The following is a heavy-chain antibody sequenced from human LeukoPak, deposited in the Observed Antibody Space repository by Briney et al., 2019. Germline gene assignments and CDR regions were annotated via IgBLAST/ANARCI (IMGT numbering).Heavy chain of an antibody. D-gene: IGHD4-17*01. Sequence: SETLSLTCTVSGGSMSSYYWSWIRQPPGKGLEWIGYIYYSGSTNYNPSLKSRVSISVDTSKNQYSLKLSSVTAADTAVYYCARTGSTVTMLYPFDHWGQGTLVTVSP. J-gene: IGHJ4*02. CDR1: GGSMSSYY. CDR3: ARTGSTVTMLYPFDH. V-gene: IGHV4-59*01. CDR2: IYYSGST.